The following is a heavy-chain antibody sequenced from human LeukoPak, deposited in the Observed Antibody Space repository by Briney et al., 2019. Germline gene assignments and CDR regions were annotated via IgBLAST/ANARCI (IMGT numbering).Heavy chain of an antibody. CDR2: ISSSSSYI. CDR1: GFTFSSYS. CDR3: ARGGVTTRRGEFYY. D-gene: IGHD4-17*01. Sequence: PGGSLRLSCAASGFTFSSYSMNWVRHAPGKGLEWVSSISSSSSYIYYADSVKGRFTISRDNAKNSLYLQMNSLRAEDTAVYYCARGGVTTRRGEFYYWGQGTLVTVSS. J-gene: IGHJ4*02. V-gene: IGHV3-21*01.